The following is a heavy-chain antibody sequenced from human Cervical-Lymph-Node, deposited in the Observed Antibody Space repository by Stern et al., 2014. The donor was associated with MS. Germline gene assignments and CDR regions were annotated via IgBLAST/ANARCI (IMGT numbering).Heavy chain of an antibody. V-gene: IGHV1-69*01. D-gene: IGHD4-17*01. J-gene: IGHJ6*02. Sequence: VQLVESGAEVKKPGSSVKVSCKASGGTFSNYATSWVRQAPGQGLEWMGGIVALFGTPNYAQKFQGRVTITADESTSTAYMDLSSLRSEDPAVYYCASPLTATSVPFGYYGMDVWGQGTTVTVS. CDR2: IVALFGTP. CDR3: ASPLTATSVPFGYYGMDV. CDR1: GGTFSNYA.